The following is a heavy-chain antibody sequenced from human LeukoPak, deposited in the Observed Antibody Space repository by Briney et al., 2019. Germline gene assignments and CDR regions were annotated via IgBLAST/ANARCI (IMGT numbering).Heavy chain of an antibody. D-gene: IGHD3-3*01. V-gene: IGHV1-18*01. CDR2: ISAYNGNT. Sequence: ASVRVSCKASGYTFTSYGISWVRQAPGQGLEWMGWISAYNGNTNYAQKLQGRVTMTTDTSTSTAYMELRSLRSDDTAVYYCARDYDGQYYFDYWGQGTLVTVSS. CDR3: ARDYDGQYYFDY. J-gene: IGHJ4*02. CDR1: GYTFTSYG.